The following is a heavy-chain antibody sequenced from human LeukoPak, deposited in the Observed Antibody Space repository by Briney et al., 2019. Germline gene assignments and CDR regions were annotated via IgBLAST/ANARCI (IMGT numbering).Heavy chain of an antibody. CDR2: ISAYNGNT. CDR1: GYTFTSYG. CDR3: ARALKKDYYGSGIGY. Sequence: ASVKVSCKASGYTFTSYGISWVRQAPGQGLEWMGWISAYNGNTNYAQKLQGRVTMTTDTSTSTAYMELRSLRSDDTAVYYCARALKKDYYGSGIGYWGQGTLVTVSS. D-gene: IGHD3-10*01. V-gene: IGHV1-18*01. J-gene: IGHJ4*02.